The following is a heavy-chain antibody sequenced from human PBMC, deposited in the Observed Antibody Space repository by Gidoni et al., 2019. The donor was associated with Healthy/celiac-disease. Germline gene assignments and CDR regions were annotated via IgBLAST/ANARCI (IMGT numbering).Heavy chain of an antibody. D-gene: IGHD6-13*01. Sequence: QVQLQESGQGLVKPSQTLSLTCTVSCGSISRCGYYWSWISQHPGKGLEWIGYIYYSGNTYYNPSLKSRVTISVDTSKNQFSLKLSSVTAADTAVYYCARDKSYSSSWYLDYWGQGTLVTVSS. CDR1: CGSISRCGYY. J-gene: IGHJ4*02. CDR2: IYYSGNT. CDR3: ARDKSYSSSWYLDY. V-gene: IGHV4-31*03.